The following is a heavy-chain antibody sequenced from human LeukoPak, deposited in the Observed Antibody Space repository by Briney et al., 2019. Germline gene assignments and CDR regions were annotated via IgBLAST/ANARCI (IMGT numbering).Heavy chain of an antibody. Sequence: GGSLRLSCAASGFTVSSNYMSWVRQAPGKGLEWVSVIYSGGSTYYADSVKGRFTISRDNSKNTLYLQMNSLRAEDTAVYHCARGLYEFCSGGSCYSYYFDYWGQGTLVTVSS. D-gene: IGHD2-15*01. J-gene: IGHJ4*02. CDR1: GFTVSSNY. V-gene: IGHV3-53*01. CDR2: IYSGGST. CDR3: ARGLYEFCSGGSCYSYYFDY.